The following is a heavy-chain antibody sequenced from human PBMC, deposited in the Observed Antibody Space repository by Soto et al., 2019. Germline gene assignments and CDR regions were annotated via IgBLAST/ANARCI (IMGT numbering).Heavy chain of an antibody. J-gene: IGHJ5*02. V-gene: IGHV3-21*01. D-gene: IGHD3-3*01. CDR1: GFTFSSYS. CDR3: ARAYYDFWSGYIDNWFDP. Sequence: RRLSCAASGFTFSSYSMNWVRQAPGKGLEWVSSISSSSSYIYYADSVKGRFTISRDNAKNSLYLQMNSLRAEDTAVYYCARAYYDFWSGYIDNWFDPWGQGTLVT. CDR2: ISSSSSYI.